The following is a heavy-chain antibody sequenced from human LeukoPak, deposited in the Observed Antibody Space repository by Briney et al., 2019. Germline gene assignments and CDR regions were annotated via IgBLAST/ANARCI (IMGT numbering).Heavy chain of an antibody. CDR2: IAYDATHK. CDR1: GFTFRNYA. D-gene: IGHD1-26*01. J-gene: IGHJ4*02. CDR3: ARGSSPSGTYPHDY. Sequence: GGSLRLSCAASGFTFRNYAMHWVRQAPGKGLEWAAGIAYDATHKVYADSVKGRFTISRDNSKNTVYLQIDSLTTEDTAVYYCARGSSPSGTYPHDYWGQGTLVTVSS. V-gene: IGHV3-30*04.